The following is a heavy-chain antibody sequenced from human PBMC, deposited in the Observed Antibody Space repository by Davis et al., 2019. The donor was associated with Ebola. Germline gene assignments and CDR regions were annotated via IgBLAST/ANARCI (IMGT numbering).Heavy chain of an antibody. CDR3: ARGNGYYTRDFDY. Sequence: SETLSLTCTVSGGSISSGGYYWSWIRQHPGKGLEWIGYIYYSGSTNYNPSLKSRVTISVDTSKNQFSLKLSSVTAADTAVYYCARGNGYYTRDFDYWGQGTLVTVSS. CDR2: IYYSGST. D-gene: IGHD3-3*01. J-gene: IGHJ4*02. CDR1: GGSISSGGYY. V-gene: IGHV4-31*03.